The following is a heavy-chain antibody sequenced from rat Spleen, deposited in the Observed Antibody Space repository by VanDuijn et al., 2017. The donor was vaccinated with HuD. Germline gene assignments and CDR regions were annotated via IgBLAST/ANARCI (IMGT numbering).Heavy chain of an antibody. CDR3: ARHPNYSPFDY. Sequence: EVQLVETGGGLVQPGRSLKLSCVASGFTFNRYWMYWVRQAPGKGLEWVAYISTGGGSTYYRDSVKGRFTISRDNAKSTLYLQMDSLRSEDTATYYCARHPNYSPFDYWGQGVMVTVSS. D-gene: IGHD1-1*01. V-gene: IGHV5-58*01. CDR1: GFTFNRYW. J-gene: IGHJ2*01. CDR2: ISTGGGST.